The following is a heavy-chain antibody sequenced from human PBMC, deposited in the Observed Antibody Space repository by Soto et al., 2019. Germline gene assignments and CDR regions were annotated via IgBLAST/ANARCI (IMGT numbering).Heavy chain of an antibody. V-gene: IGHV3-73*02. CDR1: GFTFSVSA. CDR2: IRSKADNYAT. D-gene: IGHD1-26*01. J-gene: IGHJ6*02. Sequence: EVQRVESGGGLVQPGGSLKLSCAVSGFTFSVSAIHWVRQASGKGLAWVGRIRSKADNYATAYGASVKGRFSISRDDSKNAAYLQMSSLNTEDTDVYYCARLAEWEYYDGMDVWGQGTTVTVSS. CDR3: ARLAEWEYYDGMDV.